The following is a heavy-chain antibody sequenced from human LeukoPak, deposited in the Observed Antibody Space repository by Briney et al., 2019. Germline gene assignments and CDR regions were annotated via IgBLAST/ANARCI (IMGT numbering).Heavy chain of an antibody. CDR2: ISGSGGST. Sequence: GGSLRLSCAASGFTISSYAMSWVRQAPGKGLEWVSAISGSGGSTYYADSVKGRFTISRDNSKNTLYLQMNSLRAEDTAVYYCANRPERWLQPFDYWGQGTLVTVSS. D-gene: IGHD5-24*01. V-gene: IGHV3-23*01. CDR1: GFTISSYA. J-gene: IGHJ4*02. CDR3: ANRPERWLQPFDY.